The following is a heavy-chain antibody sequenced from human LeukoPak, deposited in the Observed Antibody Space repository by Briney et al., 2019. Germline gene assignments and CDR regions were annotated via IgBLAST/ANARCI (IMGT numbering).Heavy chain of an antibody. CDR2: TYYRSKWYN. CDR3: ARDVNLQLWSKQKFFGFDY. CDR1: GDSVSSNSAA. Sequence: SQTLSLTCAISGDSVSSNSAAWNWIRQSPSRGLEWLGRTYYRSKWYNDYAVSVKSRITINPDTSKNQFSLQLNSVTPEDTAVYYCARDVNLQLWSKQKFFGFDYWGQGTLVTVSS. J-gene: IGHJ4*02. V-gene: IGHV6-1*01. D-gene: IGHD5-18*01.